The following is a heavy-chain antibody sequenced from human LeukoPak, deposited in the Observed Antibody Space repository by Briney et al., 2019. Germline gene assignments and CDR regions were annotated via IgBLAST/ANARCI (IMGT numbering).Heavy chain of an antibody. CDR2: ISAYNGNT. J-gene: IGHJ5*02. CDR3: ARDLDRKGAVVRGVLNYNWFDP. D-gene: IGHD3-10*01. Sequence: ASVKVSCKASGYTFTSYGISWVRQAPGQGLEWMGWISAYNGNTNYAQKLQGRVTMTTDTSTSTAYMELRSLRSDDTAVYYCARDLDRKGAVVRGVLNYNWFDPWGQGTLVTVSS. CDR1: GYTFTSYG. V-gene: IGHV1-18*01.